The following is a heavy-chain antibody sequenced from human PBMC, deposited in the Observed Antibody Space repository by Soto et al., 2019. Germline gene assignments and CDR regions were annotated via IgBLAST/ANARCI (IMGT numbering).Heavy chain of an antibody. Sequence: SVKVSCKASGGTFSSYAISWVRQAPGQGLEWMGGIIPIFGTANYAQKFQGRVTITADESTSTVYMELSSLRSEDTAVYYCARGVNYDSTGYYYFYWGQATLVTVSX. D-gene: IGHD3-22*01. CDR3: ARGVNYDSTGYYYFY. J-gene: IGHJ4*02. V-gene: IGHV1-69*13. CDR2: IIPIFGTA. CDR1: GGTFSSYA.